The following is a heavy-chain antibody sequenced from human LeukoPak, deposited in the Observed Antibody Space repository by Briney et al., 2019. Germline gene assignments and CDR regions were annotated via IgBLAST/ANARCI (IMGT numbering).Heavy chain of an antibody. J-gene: IGHJ3*02. CDR3: ARGGDSSGSIRSAFDI. D-gene: IGHD3-22*01. CDR2: IYSGGGT. Sequence: PGGSLRLSCAASGFTVSSNYMSWVRQAPGKGLEWVSVIYSGGGTFYADSVKGRFTISRDNSKNTLYLQMNALRAEDTAVYYCARGGDSSGSIRSAFDIWGQGTMVTVSS. CDR1: GFTVSSNY. V-gene: IGHV3-53*01.